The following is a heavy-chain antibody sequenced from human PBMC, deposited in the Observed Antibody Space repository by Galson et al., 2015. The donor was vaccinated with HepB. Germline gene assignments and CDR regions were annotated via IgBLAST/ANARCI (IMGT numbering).Heavy chain of an antibody. CDR3: ASSASGHYDYYDSSGVDAFDI. CDR1: GFTFSDYY. CDR2: ISSSGSTI. J-gene: IGHJ3*02. V-gene: IGHV3-11*01. Sequence: SLRLSCAASGFTFSDYYMSWIRQAPGKGLEWVSYISSSGSTIYYADSVKGRFTISRDNAKNSLYLQMNSLRAEDTAAYYCASSASGHYDYYDSSGVDAFDIWGQGTMVTVSS. D-gene: IGHD3-22*01.